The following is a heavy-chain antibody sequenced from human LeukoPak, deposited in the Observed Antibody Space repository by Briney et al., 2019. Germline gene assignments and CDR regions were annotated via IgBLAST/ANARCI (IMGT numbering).Heavy chain of an antibody. CDR2: IYTSGST. Sequence: PSETLSLTCTVSGGSISSYYWSWIRQPAGKGLEWIGRIYTSGSTNYNPSLKSRVTMSVDMSKNQFSLKLSSVTAADTAVYYRARDPPPDYGDYQLGGDWFDPWGQGTLVTVSS. CDR1: GGSISSYY. J-gene: IGHJ5*02. CDR3: ARDPPPDYGDYQLGGDWFDP. V-gene: IGHV4-4*07. D-gene: IGHD4-17*01.